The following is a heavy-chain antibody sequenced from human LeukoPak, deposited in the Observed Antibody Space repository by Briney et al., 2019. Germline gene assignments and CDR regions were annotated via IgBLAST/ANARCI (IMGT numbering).Heavy chain of an antibody. CDR2: IYYSGST. CDR3: ARGGSSWSTAFDY. V-gene: IGHV4-59*01. Sequence: SETLSLTCTVSGGSISSYYWSWIRQPPGKGLEWIGYIYYSGSTNYNPSLKSRVTISVDTSKNQFSLQLSSVTAADTAVYYCARGGSSWSTAFDYWGQGTLVTVSS. D-gene: IGHD6-13*01. J-gene: IGHJ4*02. CDR1: GGSISSYY.